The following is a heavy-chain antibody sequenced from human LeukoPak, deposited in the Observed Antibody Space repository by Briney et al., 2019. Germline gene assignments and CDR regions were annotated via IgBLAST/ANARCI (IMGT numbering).Heavy chain of an antibody. J-gene: IGHJ3*02. CDR1: GGSISSSSYY. CDR2: IYYSGST. Sequence: PSETLSLTCTVSGGSISSSSYYWSWIRQPPGKGLEWIGYIYYSGSTNYNPSLKSRITISVDTSKNQFSLKLSSVTAADTAVYYCARLGVEAFDIWGQGTMVTVSS. D-gene: IGHD3-16*01. CDR3: ARLGVEAFDI. V-gene: IGHV4-61*01.